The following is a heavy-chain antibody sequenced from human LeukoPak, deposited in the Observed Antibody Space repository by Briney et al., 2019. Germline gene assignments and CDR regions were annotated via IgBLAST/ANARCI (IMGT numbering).Heavy chain of an antibody. Sequence: ASVKVSCKASGYTFTGYYMHWVRQAPGQGLEWMGWINPNSGGTNYAQKFQGRVTMTRDTSISTAYMELSRLRSDDTAVYYCAREPEGSGFLGYWGQGTLVTVSS. CDR1: GYTFTGYY. D-gene: IGHD6-19*01. J-gene: IGHJ4*02. V-gene: IGHV1-2*02. CDR3: AREPEGSGFLGY. CDR2: INPNSGGT.